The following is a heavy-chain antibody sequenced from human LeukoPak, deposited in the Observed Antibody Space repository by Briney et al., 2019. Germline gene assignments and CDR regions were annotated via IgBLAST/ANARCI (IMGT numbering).Heavy chain of an antibody. CDR3: ARGSGRGSGSYPLDY. Sequence: GGSLRLSCAASGFTFSSNWMHWVRHALGKGLVWVSRINSDGSSTRYADSVKGRFTISRDNAKNTLYLQMNSLTAEDTAVYYCARGSGRGSGSYPLDYWGQGTLVTVSS. D-gene: IGHD3-10*01. V-gene: IGHV3-74*01. CDR1: GFTFSSNW. CDR2: INSDGSST. J-gene: IGHJ4*02.